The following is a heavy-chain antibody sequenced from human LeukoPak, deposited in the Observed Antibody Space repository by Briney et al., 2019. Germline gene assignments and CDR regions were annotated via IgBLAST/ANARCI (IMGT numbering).Heavy chain of an antibody. J-gene: IGHJ4*02. V-gene: IGHV1-2*02. CDR1: GYTFATYF. CDR3: ARPTYCGSNCYFNFDY. Sequence: ASVKVTCKTSGYTFATYFMHWVRQAPGQGLEWMGYIKPNSGVTNYAQKFRGRVTMTWDTSISTAYIELSGLTSDDTAIYYCARPTYCGSNCYFNFDYWGQGTLVTVSS. CDR2: IKPNSGVT. D-gene: IGHD2-21*02.